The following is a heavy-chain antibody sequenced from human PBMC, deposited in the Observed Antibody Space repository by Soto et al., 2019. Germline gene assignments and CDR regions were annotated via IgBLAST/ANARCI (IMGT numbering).Heavy chain of an antibody. CDR2: ISGSGGST. D-gene: IGHD6-13*01. J-gene: IGHJ5*02. V-gene: IGHV3-23*01. Sequence: GGSLRLSCAASGFTFSSYAMSWVRQAPGKGLEWVSAISGSGGSTYYADSVKGRFTISRDNSKNTLYLQMNSLRAEDTAVYYCAQPHEAAAGTVVWFDPWGQGTLVTVSS. CDR1: GFTFSSYA. CDR3: AQPHEAAAGTVVWFDP.